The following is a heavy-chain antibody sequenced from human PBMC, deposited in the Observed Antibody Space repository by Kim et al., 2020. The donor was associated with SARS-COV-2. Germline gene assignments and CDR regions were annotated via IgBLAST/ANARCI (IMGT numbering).Heavy chain of an antibody. CDR1: GYTFTSYA. D-gene: IGHD3-10*02. J-gene: IGHJ4*02. CDR3: AKGRGDGDTLYVYYFDN. CDR2: LSGNGLKT. V-gene: IGHV3-23*01. Sequence: GGSLRLSCVASGYTFTSYAMSWVRQAPGKGLEWVSGLSGNGLKTDYADSVKGRFTISRDNSRNTLFLQMNDLRAEDTAVYYCAKGRGDGDTLYVYYFDNWGQGSLVTVSS.